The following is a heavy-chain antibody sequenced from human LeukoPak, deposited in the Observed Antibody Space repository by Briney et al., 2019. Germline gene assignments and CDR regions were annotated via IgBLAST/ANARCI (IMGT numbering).Heavy chain of an antibody. J-gene: IGHJ4*02. CDR1: GDSFTTYW. CDR3: VRHRNWNYDY. D-gene: IGHD1-1*01. Sequence: GESLKISCRGSGDSFTTYWIGWVRQMPGKGLEWMGIIYLGDSDTRYSPSFQGQVTISADKSINTAYLQWSSLKALDTAMYYCVRHRNWNYDYWGQGTLVTVSS. CDR2: IYLGDSDT. V-gene: IGHV5-51*01.